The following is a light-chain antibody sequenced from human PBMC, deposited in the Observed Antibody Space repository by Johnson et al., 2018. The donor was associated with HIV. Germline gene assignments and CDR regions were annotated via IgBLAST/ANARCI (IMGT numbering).Light chain of an antibody. CDR1: TSNIGNNY. V-gene: IGLV1-51*01. CDR3: GTWDSSMNSKV. CDR2: DNN. J-gene: IGLJ1*01. Sequence: QSVLTQPPSVSAAPGQKVTISCSGSTSNIGNNYVSWYQQLPGKAPKLLIYDNNKRPSGIPDRFSGSKSGTSATLGITGLQTGDEADYYCGTWDSSMNSKVFATGTQFSVL.